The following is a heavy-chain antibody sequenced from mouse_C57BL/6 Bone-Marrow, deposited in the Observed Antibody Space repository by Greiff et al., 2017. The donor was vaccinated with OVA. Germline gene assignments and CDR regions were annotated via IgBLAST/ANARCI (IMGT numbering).Heavy chain of an antibody. V-gene: IGHV1-61*01. CDR2: IYPSDSET. J-gene: IGHJ3*01. D-gene: IGHD1-1*01. Sequence: QVQLQQPGAELVRPGSSVKLSCKASGYTFTSYWMDWVKQRPGQGLEWIGNIYPSDSETHYNQKFKDKAKLTVDKSSSTAYMQLGSLTSEDSAVYYCARDYGSSFAYWGQGTLVTVSA. CDR1: GYTFTSYW. CDR3: ARDYGSSFAY.